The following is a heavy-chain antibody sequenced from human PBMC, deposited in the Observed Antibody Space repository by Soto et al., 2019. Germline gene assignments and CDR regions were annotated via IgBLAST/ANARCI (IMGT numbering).Heavy chain of an antibody. CDR3: TRENIENCDGLYDAFDI. D-gene: IGHD2-15*01. V-gene: IGHV1-2*02. CDR2: MNPKSGGA. J-gene: IGHJ3*02. Sequence: ASVKVSCKTSGYTFTDYYTHWVRQAPGQGLEWMGWMNPKSGGAYFAQKFQGRVTLTRDTSIGTAYIEVNSLTSDDTAVYFCTRENIENCDGLYDAFDIWGQGTTVTVSS. CDR1: GYTFTDYY.